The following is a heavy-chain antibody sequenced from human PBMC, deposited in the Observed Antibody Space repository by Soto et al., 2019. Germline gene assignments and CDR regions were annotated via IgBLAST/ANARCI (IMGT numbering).Heavy chain of an antibody. CDR2: ISYDGSNK. V-gene: IGHV3-30-3*01. CDR3: ARDPSYYGSGSYYNTPYYFDY. Sequence: ESGGGVVQPGRSLRLSCAASGFTFSSYAMHWVRQAPGKGLEWVAVISYDGSNKYYADSVKGRFTISRDNSKNTLYLQMNSLRAEDTAVYYCARDPSYYGSGSYYNTPYYFDYWGQGTLVTVSS. CDR1: GFTFSSYA. J-gene: IGHJ4*02. D-gene: IGHD3-10*01.